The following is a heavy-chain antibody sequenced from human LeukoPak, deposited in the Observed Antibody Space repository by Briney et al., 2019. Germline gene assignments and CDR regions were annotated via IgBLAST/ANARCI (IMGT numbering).Heavy chain of an antibody. D-gene: IGHD3-9*01. V-gene: IGHV4-38-2*01. Sequence: SETLSLTCDVSGYSISNGYYWGWIRQPPGKGLEWIASMYHTGRTYYDPSLKSRVTMSIDTSKNQFSLKLNSVTVADTAVYYCARLINVILTGLVYWGQGALVTVSP. CDR1: GYSISNGYY. CDR2: MYHTGRT. CDR3: ARLINVILTGLVY. J-gene: IGHJ4*02.